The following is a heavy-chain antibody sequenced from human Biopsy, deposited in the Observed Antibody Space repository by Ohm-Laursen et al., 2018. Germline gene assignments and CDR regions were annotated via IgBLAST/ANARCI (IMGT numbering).Heavy chain of an antibody. J-gene: IGHJ6*02. CDR1: GVTFSRYG. V-gene: IGHV3-30*18. CDR2: ISEDGTNK. CDR3: AKDRGVARTYYYYPYGMDV. D-gene: IGHD3-10*01. Sequence: SLRLSCTASGVTFSRYGMHWVRQAPGKGLEWVASISEDGTNKYYEDSVKGRFTVSRDNSKNTLYLQMNSLRAEDTAVFYCAKDRGVARTYYYYPYGMDVWGQGTTVTVSS.